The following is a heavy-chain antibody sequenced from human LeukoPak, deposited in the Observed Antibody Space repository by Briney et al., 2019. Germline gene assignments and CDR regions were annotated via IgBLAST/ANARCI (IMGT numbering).Heavy chain of an antibody. CDR1: GFTFSSYE. V-gene: IGHV3-48*03. Sequence: GGSLRLSCEASGFTFSSYEMNWVRQAPGKGLEWVSYISSSGSTIHYADSVKGRFTISRDNSKNTLYLQMNSLRAEDTAVYYCARGGGYDRDWFDPWGQGTLVTVSS. D-gene: IGHD5-12*01. CDR3: ARGGGYDRDWFDP. CDR2: ISSSGSTI. J-gene: IGHJ5*02.